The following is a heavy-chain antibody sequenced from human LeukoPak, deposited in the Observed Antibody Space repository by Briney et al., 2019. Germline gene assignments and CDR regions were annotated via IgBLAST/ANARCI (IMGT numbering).Heavy chain of an antibody. CDR3: ARGGIVHGDYTVQGLNYFDY. D-gene: IGHD4-17*01. CDR2: VNPNSGGT. V-gene: IGHV1-2*04. J-gene: IGHJ4*02. CDR1: GYTFTDYY. Sequence: GASVKVSCKASGYTFTDYYMHWVRQAPGQGLEWMGWVNPNSGGTNYAQKFQGWVTMTRDTSSSTAYMELSRLTSDDTAVCYCARGGIVHGDYTVQGLNYFDYWGQGTLVTVSS.